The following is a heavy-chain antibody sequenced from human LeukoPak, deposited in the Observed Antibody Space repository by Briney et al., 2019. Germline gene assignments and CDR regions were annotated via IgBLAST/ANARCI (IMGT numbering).Heavy chain of an antibody. V-gene: IGHV3-23*01. J-gene: IGHJ4*02. CDR3: ATQRLVLSRIDY. CDR1: GFTFSSYA. CDR2: ISGSGGST. D-gene: IGHD6-19*01. Sequence: GGSLRLSCAASGFTFSSYAMSWVRQAPGKGLEWVSAISGSGGSTYYADSVKGRFTISRDNSKNTLYLRMNSLRAEDTAVYYCATQRLVLSRIDYWGQGTLVTVSS.